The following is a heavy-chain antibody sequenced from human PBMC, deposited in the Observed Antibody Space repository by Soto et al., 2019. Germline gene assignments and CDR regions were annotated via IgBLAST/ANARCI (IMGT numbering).Heavy chain of an antibody. J-gene: IGHJ6*02. V-gene: IGHV4-30-2*01. CDR2: IYHNGSP. CDR3: ARVPDC. CDR1: GGSISGGYS. Sequence: SETLSLTCAVSGGSISGGYSWTWIRQPPGKGLEWIGYIYHNGSPYYNPSLKSRVTISVDRSKNQFSLKLSSVTAADTAVYYRARVPDCWGQGTTVNVSS. D-gene: IGHD2-21*02.